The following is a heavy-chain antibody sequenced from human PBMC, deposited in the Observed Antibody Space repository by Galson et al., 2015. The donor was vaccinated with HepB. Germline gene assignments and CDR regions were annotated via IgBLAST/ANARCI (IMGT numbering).Heavy chain of an antibody. Sequence: SVKVSCKASGYTFTAYRINWVRQAPGQGLEWMGWISTFNAKTNYTQKFQDRVAMTTDTSSNTAYLELRSLRSDDTAVYYCVRGVAVASSYYFDSWGQGTLVTVSS. CDR1: GYTFTAYR. CDR2: ISTFNAKT. CDR3: VRGVAVASSYYFDS. J-gene: IGHJ4*02. V-gene: IGHV1-18*04. D-gene: IGHD6-19*01.